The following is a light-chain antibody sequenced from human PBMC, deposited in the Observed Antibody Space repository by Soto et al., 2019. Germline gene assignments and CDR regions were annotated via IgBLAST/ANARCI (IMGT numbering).Light chain of an antibody. CDR2: GAS. J-gene: IGKJ2*01. CDR3: QQYNNRPYT. Sequence: EITMTQSPAILSVSPGERATLSCRDSQSVLKNLAWFQQKPGQAPRLLILGASSRATGIPAGFSGSGSGTDFTLTISSVESEDFAVYYCQQYNNRPYTFGQGTKLEI. CDR1: QSVLKN. V-gene: IGKV3-15*01.